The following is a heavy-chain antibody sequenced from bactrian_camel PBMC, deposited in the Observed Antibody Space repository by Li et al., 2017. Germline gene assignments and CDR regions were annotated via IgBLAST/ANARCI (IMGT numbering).Heavy chain of an antibody. CDR2: IYTGGGST. CDR3: AASASFILTPRFYRFESSDYPY. CDR1: GYTYSSSC. V-gene: IGHV3S1*01. J-gene: IGHJ4*01. D-gene: IGHD4*01. Sequence: HVQLVESGGGSVQAGGSLRLSCAASGYTYSSSCMGWFRQAPGKEREGVAAIYTGGGSTCYADSVKGRFTISKDNAGNSLFLHMTNLKPEDTAMYYCAASASFILTPRFYRFESSDYPYRGQGTQVTVS.